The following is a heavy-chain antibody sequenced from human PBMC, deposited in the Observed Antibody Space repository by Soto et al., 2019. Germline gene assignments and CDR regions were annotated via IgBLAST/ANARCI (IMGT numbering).Heavy chain of an antibody. V-gene: IGHV3-66*04. CDR1: GFTVSSNY. D-gene: IGHD6-19*01. Sequence: EVQLVESGGGLVQPGGSLRLSCAASGFTVSSNYMSWVRQAPGKGLEGVSVIYSGGSTYYADSVKGRFTISRDNSKNTLYRQMNSLRAEDTAVYYCAGRQWLLTYYYYGMHVWRQGPTVTVSS. CDR3: AGRQWLLTYYYYGMHV. J-gene: IGHJ6*02. CDR2: IYSGGST.